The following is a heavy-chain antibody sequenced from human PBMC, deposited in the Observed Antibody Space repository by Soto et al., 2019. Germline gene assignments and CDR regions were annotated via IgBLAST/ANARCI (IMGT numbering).Heavy chain of an antibody. J-gene: IGHJ4*02. Sequence: QVQLQESGPGLVKPSETLSLTCTVSGRSFKSGSYYWSWIRQPPGKGLEWIGYVYHTGRTSYNPSLKSRVSISMDTSKNRFSLNLDSVTAAVTAVYFCARDFAYFDSWGPGIRVTVSS. CDR2: VYHTGRT. CDR1: GRSFKSGSYY. V-gene: IGHV4-61*01. CDR3: ARDFAYFDS. D-gene: IGHD3-3*01.